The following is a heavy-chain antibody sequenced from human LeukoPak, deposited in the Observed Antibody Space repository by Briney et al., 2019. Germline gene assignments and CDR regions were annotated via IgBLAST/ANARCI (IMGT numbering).Heavy chain of an antibody. CDR3: ARVFRGIAAAGSFVY. Sequence: ASVKVSCKAFGYTFTGYYMHWVRQAPGQRLEWMGRINPNSGGTNYAQKFQGRVTMTRDTSISTAYMELSRLRSDDTAVYYCARVFRGIAAAGSFVYWGQGTLVTVSS. D-gene: IGHD6-13*01. J-gene: IGHJ4*02. CDR1: GYTFTGYY. V-gene: IGHV1-2*06. CDR2: INPNSGGT.